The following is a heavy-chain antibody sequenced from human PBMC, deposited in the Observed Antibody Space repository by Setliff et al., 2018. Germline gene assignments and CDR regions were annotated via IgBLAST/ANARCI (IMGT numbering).Heavy chain of an antibody. V-gene: IGHV3-21*01. D-gene: IGHD1-26*01. Sequence: GGSLRLSCVASAFTFSRYSMNWVRQAPGKGLEWVSSISSSGSFEFYADSVKGRFTISRDNANNSMSLQMNSLRAEDTAVYFCAREWQVGSGWVDTVDIWGQGTMVTVSS. CDR3: AREWQVGSGWVDTVDI. CDR2: ISSSGSFE. J-gene: IGHJ3*02. CDR1: AFTFSRYS.